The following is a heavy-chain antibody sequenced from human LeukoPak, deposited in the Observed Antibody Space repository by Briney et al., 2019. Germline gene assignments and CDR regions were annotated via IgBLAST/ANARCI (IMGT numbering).Heavy chain of an antibody. CDR2: IKQDGSEK. Sequence: GGSLRLSCAASGFTFSSYWISWVRQAPGKGLEWVANIKQDGSEKYYVDSVKGRFTISRDNAKNSLYLQMNSLRAEDTAVYYCARGSYYYDSSGYYSTYWGQGTLVTVSS. V-gene: IGHV3-7*01. D-gene: IGHD3-22*01. J-gene: IGHJ4*02. CDR1: GFTFSSYW. CDR3: ARGSYYYDSSGYYSTY.